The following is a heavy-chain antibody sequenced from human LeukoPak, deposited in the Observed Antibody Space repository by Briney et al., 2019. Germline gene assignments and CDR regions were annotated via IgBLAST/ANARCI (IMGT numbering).Heavy chain of an antibody. V-gene: IGHV3-23*01. CDR2: ISKSGYDT. D-gene: IGHD6-13*01. CDR1: GFPFSSSA. Sequence: HAGGSLRLSCAGSGFPFSSSAMSWVRQAPGKGLEWVSGISKSGYDTNYADSAKGRFTISRDNSKNTLFLQMNSLRAEDTAVYYCAKRYGSSWYHFDCWGQGTLVTVSS. CDR3: AKRYGSSWYHFDC. J-gene: IGHJ4*02.